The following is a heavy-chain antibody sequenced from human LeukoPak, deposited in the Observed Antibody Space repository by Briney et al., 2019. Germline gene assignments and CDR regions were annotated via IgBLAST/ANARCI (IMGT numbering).Heavy chain of an antibody. CDR1: GGSISSYY. CDR3: ARSGLLWFGESTPFDY. J-gene: IGHJ4*02. D-gene: IGHD3-10*01. Sequence: PSETLSLTCTVPGGSISSYYWSWIRQPPGKGLEWIGYIYYSGSTNYNPSLKSRVTISVDTSKNQFSLKLSSVTAADTAVYYCARSGLLWFGESTPFDYWGQGTLVTVSS. CDR2: IYYSGST. V-gene: IGHV4-59*01.